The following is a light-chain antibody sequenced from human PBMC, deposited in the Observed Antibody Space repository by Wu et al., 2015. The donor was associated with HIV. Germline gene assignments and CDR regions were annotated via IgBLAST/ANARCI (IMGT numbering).Light chain of an antibody. Sequence: DIQVTQSPSSLSASVGDRVTITCRASQTIDNYLNWYQQKPGEAPKVLIVAASSLQGGVPSRFSGSGSGTDFTLVINSLQPEDFATYFCQQTYSTPAWTFGQGTKVEIK. CDR3: QQTYSTPAWT. CDR1: QTIDNY. V-gene: IGKV1-39*01. J-gene: IGKJ1*01. CDR2: AAS.